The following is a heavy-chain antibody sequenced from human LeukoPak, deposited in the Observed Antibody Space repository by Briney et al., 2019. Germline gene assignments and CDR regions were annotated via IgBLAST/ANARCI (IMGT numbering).Heavy chain of an antibody. CDR2: IYTSGST. CDR3: ARDVDYGSGSYYKPGYYYYYGMDV. Sequence: SETLTLTCTVSGGSISSYYWSWIRQPAGKGLEWIGRIYTSGSTNYNPSLKSRVQMSVDTYKNQFSLKLSSVTAADTAVYYCARDVDYGSGSYYKPGYYYYYGMDVWGQGTTVTVSS. D-gene: IGHD3-10*01. V-gene: IGHV4-4*07. J-gene: IGHJ6*02. CDR1: GGSISSYY.